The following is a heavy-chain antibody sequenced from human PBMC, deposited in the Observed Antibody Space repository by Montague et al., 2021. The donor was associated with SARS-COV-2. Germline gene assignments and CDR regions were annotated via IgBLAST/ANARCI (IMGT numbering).Heavy chain of an antibody. D-gene: IGHD1-26*01. J-gene: IGHJ4*02. V-gene: IGHV4-59*01. Sequence: SETLSLTCTVSGGSISSYYWSWIRQRPGKGLERIGNINYTWSTNYNSSLKSRLTISVDTSENQFPLNVTSVTPADPAGYYCARVGWELRVGDYYFDYWGQGTLVTVSS. CDR2: INYTWST. CDR3: ARVGWELRVGDYYFDY. CDR1: GGSISSYY.